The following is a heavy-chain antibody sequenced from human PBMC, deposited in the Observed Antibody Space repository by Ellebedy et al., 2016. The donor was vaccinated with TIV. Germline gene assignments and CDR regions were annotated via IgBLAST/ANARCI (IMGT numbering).Heavy chain of an antibody. CDR2: ITHDGNNR. CDR1: GFTFDSYG. CDR3: AKVRGGGMDV. J-gene: IGHJ6*02. Sequence: GESLKISCAASGFTFDSYGMHWVRQAPGKGLEGVAIITHDGNNRYYVDSVRGRFTISRDNSRNMLHLQMNSLRTEDTAVYYCAKVRGGGMDVWGPGTTVTVSS. V-gene: IGHV3-30*18. D-gene: IGHD1-26*01.